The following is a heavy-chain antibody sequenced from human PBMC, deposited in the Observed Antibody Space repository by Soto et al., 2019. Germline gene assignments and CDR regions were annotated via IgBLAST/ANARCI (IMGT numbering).Heavy chain of an antibody. J-gene: IGHJ6*02. Sequence: PGGSLRLSCAASGFTFSSYGMHWVRQAPGKGLEWVAVISYDGSNKYYADSVKGRFTISRDNSKNTLYLQMNSLRAEDTAVYYCARDSTPAGPKRRPYHYYGLDVWAQGTTVTVSS. CDR3: ARDSTPAGPKRRPYHYYGLDV. V-gene: IGHV3-30*03. CDR2: ISYDGSNK. D-gene: IGHD6-13*01. CDR1: GFTFSSYG.